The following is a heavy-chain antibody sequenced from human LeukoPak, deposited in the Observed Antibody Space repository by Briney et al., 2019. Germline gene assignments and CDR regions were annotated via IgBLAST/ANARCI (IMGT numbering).Heavy chain of an antibody. Sequence: GGSLRLSCAASGFTFSNYAMTWVRQAPGQGLEWVSVVSGSGGSTYYADSVKGRFTISRDNSKNTLYLQMNSLSAEDTAIYYCAKTLYYSGGRRNADYWGQGTQVTVSS. D-gene: IGHD2-8*01. J-gene: IGHJ4*02. CDR1: GFTFSNYA. CDR3: AKTLYYSGGRRNADY. CDR2: VSGSGGST. V-gene: IGHV3-23*01.